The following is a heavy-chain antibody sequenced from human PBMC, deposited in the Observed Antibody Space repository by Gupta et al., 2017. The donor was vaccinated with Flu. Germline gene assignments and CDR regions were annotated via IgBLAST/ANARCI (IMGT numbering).Heavy chain of an antibody. J-gene: IGHJ3*02. CDR3: VRERGPFDGFDI. D-gene: IGHD3-10*01. CDR1: LSRYG. Sequence: LSRYGRHWVRQAPGKGLEWVAVIWADGNNKCDADSVKGRFTFSRDNSKKTMSLQMNYLRVEDTAVYYWVRERGPFDGFDIWGQGTMVTVSS. CDR2: IWADGNNK. V-gene: IGHV3-33*01.